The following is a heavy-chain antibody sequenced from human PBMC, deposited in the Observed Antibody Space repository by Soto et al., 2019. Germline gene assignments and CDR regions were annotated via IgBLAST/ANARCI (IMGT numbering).Heavy chain of an antibody. CDR1: GGTFSSYA. J-gene: IGHJ6*02. D-gene: IGHD6-6*01. CDR2: IIPIFGTA. CDR3: ARDRAARSGMDV. V-gene: IGHV1-69*13. Sequence: RASVKVSCKASGGTFSSYAISWLRQAPGQGLEWMGGIIPIFGTANYAQKFQGRVTITADESTSTAYMELSSLRSEDTAVYYCARDRAARSGMDVWGQGTTVTVSS.